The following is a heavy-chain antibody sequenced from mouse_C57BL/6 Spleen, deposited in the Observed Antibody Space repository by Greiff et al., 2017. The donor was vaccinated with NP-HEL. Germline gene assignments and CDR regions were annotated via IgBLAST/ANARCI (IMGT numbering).Heavy chain of an antibody. CDR1: GYTFTSYW. V-gene: IGHV1-53*01. CDR2: INPSNGGT. D-gene: IGHD1-1*01. J-gene: IGHJ4*01. CDR3: ARAGGTTVAHYYAMDY. Sequence: QLQQPGTELVKPGASVKLSCKASGYTFTSYWMHWVKQRPGQGLEWIGNINPSNGGTNYNEKFKSKATLTVDKSSSTAYMQLSSLTSEDSAVYYCARAGGTTVAHYYAMDYWGQGTSVTVSS.